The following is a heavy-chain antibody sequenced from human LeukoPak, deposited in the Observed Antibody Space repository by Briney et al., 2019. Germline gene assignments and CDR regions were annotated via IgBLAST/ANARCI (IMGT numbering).Heavy chain of an antibody. Sequence: GGSLRLSCAASGFTFSSYAMSWVRQAPGKGLEWVSAISGSGGSTYYADSVKGRFTISRDNSKNTLYLQVNSLRAEDTAVYYCAKGRLRFLEWLLFDYWGQGTLVTVSS. CDR3: AKGRLRFLEWLLFDY. CDR1: GFTFSSYA. J-gene: IGHJ4*02. CDR2: ISGSGGST. V-gene: IGHV3-23*01. D-gene: IGHD3-3*01.